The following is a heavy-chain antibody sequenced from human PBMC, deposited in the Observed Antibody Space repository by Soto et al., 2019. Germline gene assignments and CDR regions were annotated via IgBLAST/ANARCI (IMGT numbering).Heavy chain of an antibody. CDR2: ISSSSSTI. J-gene: IGHJ6*02. CDR1: GFTFSSYS. D-gene: IGHD2-2*01. Sequence: LRLSCAASGFTFSSYSMNWVRQAPGKGLEWVSYISSSSSTIYYADSVKGRFTISRDNAKNSLYLQMNSLRDEDTAVYYCARGGSSTGFYYYYGMDVWGQGTTVTVSS. V-gene: IGHV3-48*02. CDR3: ARGGSSTGFYYYYGMDV.